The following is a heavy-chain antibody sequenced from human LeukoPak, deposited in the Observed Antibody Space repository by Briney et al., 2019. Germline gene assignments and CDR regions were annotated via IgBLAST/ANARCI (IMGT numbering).Heavy chain of an antibody. V-gene: IGHV1-2*02. CDR3: AREGGNFCFDY. J-gene: IGHJ4*02. CDR1: GYSFTGYY. Sequence: ASVEVSCKASGYSFTGYYMHWVRQAPGQGLEWMGWINPNSGGTNFAQKFQGRVTVTRDTSISTAYMELSRLRSDDTAVYYCAREGGNFCFDYWGQGTLVTVSS. CDR2: INPNSGGT. D-gene: IGHD4-23*01.